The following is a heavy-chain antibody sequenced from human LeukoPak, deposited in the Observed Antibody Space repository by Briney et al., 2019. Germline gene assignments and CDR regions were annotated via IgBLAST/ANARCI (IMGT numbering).Heavy chain of an antibody. D-gene: IGHD3-22*01. CDR2: IRYDGSNK. CDR1: GFTFSSYG. CDR3: AKDSSVYYYDSRNCDY. J-gene: IGHJ4*02. V-gene: IGHV3-30*02. Sequence: GGSLRLSCAASGFTFSSYGMHWVRQAPGKGPEWVAFIRYDGSNKYYADSVKGRFTISRDNSKNTLYLQMNSLRAEDTAVYYCAKDSSVYYYDSRNCDYWGQGTLVTVSS.